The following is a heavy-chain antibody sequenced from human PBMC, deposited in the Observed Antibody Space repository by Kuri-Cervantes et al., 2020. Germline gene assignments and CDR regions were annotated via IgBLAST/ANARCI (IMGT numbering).Heavy chain of an antibody. D-gene: IGHD5-18*01. CDR1: GFTFSSYG. V-gene: IGHV3-30*19. CDR2: IWYDGSNK. J-gene: IGHJ4*02. CDR3: ARAGPGGYSYGTHLSDY. Sequence: GGSLRLSCAASGFTFSSYGMHWVRQAPGKGLEWVAVIWYDGSNKYYADSVKGRFTISRDNSKNTLYLQMNSLRAEDTAVYYCARAGPGGYSYGTHLSDYWGQGTLVTVSS.